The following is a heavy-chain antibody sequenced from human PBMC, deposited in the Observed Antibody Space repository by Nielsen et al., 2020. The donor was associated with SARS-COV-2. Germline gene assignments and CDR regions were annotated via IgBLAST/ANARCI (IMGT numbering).Heavy chain of an antibody. V-gene: IGHV4-59*08. J-gene: IGHJ3*02. CDR3: ARLPAGTVSFGI. D-gene: IGHD2-2*01. Sequence: SETLSLTCTVSGGSISRYYWSWIRQPPGKRLEWIAYSDHSWRINYNPSLKSRATISADTSKDQISLKLRSVTAADTAVYYCARLPAGTVSFGIWGQGTMVTVS. CDR1: GGSISRYY. CDR2: SDHSWRI.